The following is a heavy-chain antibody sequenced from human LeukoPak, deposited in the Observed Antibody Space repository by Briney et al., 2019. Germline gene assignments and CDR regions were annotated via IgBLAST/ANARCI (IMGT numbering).Heavy chain of an antibody. J-gene: IGHJ4*02. CDR3: ARDIQEGPWFGELLDAPIDY. CDR2: IYHSGST. V-gene: IGHV4-4*02. Sequence: SETLSLTCAVSGGSISSSNWWSWVRQPPGKGLEWIGEIYHSGSTNYNPSLKSRVTISVDKSKNQFSLKLSSVTAADTAVYYCARDIQEGPWFGELLDAPIDYWGQGTLVTVSS. D-gene: IGHD3-10*01. CDR1: GGSISSSNW.